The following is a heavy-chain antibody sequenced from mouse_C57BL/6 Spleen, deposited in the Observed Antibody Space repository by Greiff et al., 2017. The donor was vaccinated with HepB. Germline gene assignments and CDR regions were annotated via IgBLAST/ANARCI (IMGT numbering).Heavy chain of an antibody. J-gene: IGHJ3*01. CDR2: IHPNSGST. V-gene: IGHV1-64*01. Sequence: VQLQQPGAELVKPGASVKLSCKASGYTFTSYWMHWVKQRPGQGLEWIGMIHPNSGSTNYNEKFKSKATLTVDKSSSTAYMQLSSLTSEDSAVYYCARSIYYDYPAWFAYWGQGTLVTVSA. D-gene: IGHD2-4*01. CDR3: ARSIYYDYPAWFAY. CDR1: GYTFTSYW.